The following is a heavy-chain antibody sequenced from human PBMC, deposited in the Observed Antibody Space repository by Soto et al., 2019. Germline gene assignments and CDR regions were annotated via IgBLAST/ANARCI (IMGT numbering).Heavy chain of an antibody. D-gene: IGHD5-12*01. CDR3: ARLTRGVYDSGRLWEKFDY. CDR1: GFSLSSIGMG. J-gene: IGHJ4*02. Sequence: QITVKESGLTLVKPTETLTLNCTFSGFSLSSIGMGVGWIRQPPGKALEWLALIYWDDDKRYSPSLSSRLTITKDPSKNEVDLTMTNMDPVDTATYYCARLTRGVYDSGRLWEKFDYWGQRTLVTVSS. V-gene: IGHV2-5*02. CDR2: IYWDDDK.